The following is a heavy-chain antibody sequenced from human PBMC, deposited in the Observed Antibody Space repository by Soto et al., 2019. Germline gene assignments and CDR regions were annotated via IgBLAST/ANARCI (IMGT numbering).Heavy chain of an antibody. V-gene: IGHV1-8*01. Sequence: ASVKVSCKASGYTITSYDINWVRQATGQGLEWMGWMNPNSGNTGYAQKFQGRVTMTRNTSISTAYMELSSLRSEDTAVYYCARAMTSIAARPGGGYYYYYMDVWGKGTTVTVSS. CDR1: GYTITSYD. CDR3: ARAMTSIAARPGGGYYYYYMDV. D-gene: IGHD6-6*01. CDR2: MNPNSGNT. J-gene: IGHJ6*03.